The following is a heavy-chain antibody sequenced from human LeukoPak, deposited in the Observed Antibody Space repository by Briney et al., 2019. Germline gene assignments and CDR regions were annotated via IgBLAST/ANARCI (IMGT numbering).Heavy chain of an antibody. CDR3: ARLLESTTFDY. D-gene: IGHD1-1*01. Sequence: SETLSLTCSVSGGSFTSYYWSWIRQPPGKGLEWIGYIYTSGTTNYNPSLKSRVTISVDTSKNQFSLKVRSVTAADTAVYYCARLLESTTFDYWGQGALVTVSS. CDR1: GGSFTSYY. J-gene: IGHJ4*02. V-gene: IGHV4-4*09. CDR2: IYTSGTT.